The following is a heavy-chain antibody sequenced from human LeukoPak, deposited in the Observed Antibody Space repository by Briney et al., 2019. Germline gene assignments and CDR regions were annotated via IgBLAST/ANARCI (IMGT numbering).Heavy chain of an antibody. CDR2: IKQDGSEK. D-gene: IGHD4-23*01. Sequence: PGGSLRLSCAASGFTLSSNFMSWVRQAPGKGLEWVANIKQDGSEKYYVDSVKGRFTISRDNAKNSLFLQMSSLRAEDTAVYYCAREVTPYYWGQGTLVTVSS. V-gene: IGHV3-7*01. CDR1: GFTLSSNF. CDR3: AREVTPYY. J-gene: IGHJ4*02.